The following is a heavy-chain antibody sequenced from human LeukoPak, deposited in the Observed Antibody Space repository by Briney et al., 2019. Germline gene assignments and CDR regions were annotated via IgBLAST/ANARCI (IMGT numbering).Heavy chain of an antibody. J-gene: IGHJ3*02. CDR2: VYSSGST. Sequence: SETLSLTCTVSGGSISGYYWNWIRQPAGQGLEYIGRVYSSGSTACNPSLKSRVTMSLDTSKNQFSLRLRSVTAADTAVYYCARKSGGSSASAFDIWGQGKMVTVSS. CDR3: ARKSGGSSASAFDI. CDR1: GGSISGYY. V-gene: IGHV4-4*07. D-gene: IGHD6-6*01.